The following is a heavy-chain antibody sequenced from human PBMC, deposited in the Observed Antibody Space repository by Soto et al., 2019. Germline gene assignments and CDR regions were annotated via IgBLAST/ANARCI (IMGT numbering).Heavy chain of an antibody. CDR1: GFSFSNAW. V-gene: IGHV3-15*07. J-gene: IGHJ4*02. D-gene: IGHD6-13*01. Sequence: GGSLRLSCAASGFSFSNAWMNWVRQAPGKGLEWVGRIKSKADGGTTDYAAPVKGRFTISRDDSKDTLFLQMNSLKTEDTAVYYCTTCPGSSCYLGYWGQGTLVTVSS. CDR3: TTCPGSSCYLGY. CDR2: IKSKADGGTT.